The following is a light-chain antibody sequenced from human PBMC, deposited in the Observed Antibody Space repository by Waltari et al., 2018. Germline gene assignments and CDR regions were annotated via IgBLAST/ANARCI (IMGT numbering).Light chain of an antibody. V-gene: IGLV1-40*01. Sequence: QSVLTQPPSVSGAPGQSVTISCTGSSSNIGAGYDVHRYQQIPGSAPKVLIYRDDNRPSGVPGRFSGSKSGTSASLSVTGLHVEDEADYFCQSFDRDLNAVLFGGGTKLTVL. J-gene: IGLJ2*01. CDR3: QSFDRDLNAVL. CDR1: SSNIGAGYD. CDR2: RDD.